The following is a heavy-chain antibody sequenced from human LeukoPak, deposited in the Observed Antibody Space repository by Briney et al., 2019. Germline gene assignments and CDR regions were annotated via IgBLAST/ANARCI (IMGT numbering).Heavy chain of an antibody. Sequence: GGSLRLSCAASGFTFSSYSMNWVRQAPGKGLEWVSSISSSSSYIYYADSVKGRFTISRDNAKNSLYLQMNSLRAEDTAVYYCARDPPGAGEEQLWPGYYFDYWGQGTLVTVSS. D-gene: IGHD5-18*01. CDR1: GFTFSSYS. J-gene: IGHJ4*02. CDR3: ARDPPGAGEEQLWPGYYFDY. V-gene: IGHV3-21*01. CDR2: ISSSSSYI.